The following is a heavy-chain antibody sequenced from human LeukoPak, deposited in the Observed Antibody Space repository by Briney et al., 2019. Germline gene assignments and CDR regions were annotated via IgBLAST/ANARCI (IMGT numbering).Heavy chain of an antibody. D-gene: IGHD2-15*01. CDR3: ARVLGYCSAGSCYPSFDY. J-gene: IGHJ4*02. CDR1: GASIRSSY. V-gene: IGHV4-59*01. Sequence: PSETLSLTCTVSGASIRSSYWTWIRQPPGKGLEWIGYIYYSGTTNYNPSLKSRVTISVDTSKNQFSLKLSSVTAADTAVYYCARVLGYCSAGSCYPSFDYWGQGTLVTVSS. CDR2: IYYSGTT.